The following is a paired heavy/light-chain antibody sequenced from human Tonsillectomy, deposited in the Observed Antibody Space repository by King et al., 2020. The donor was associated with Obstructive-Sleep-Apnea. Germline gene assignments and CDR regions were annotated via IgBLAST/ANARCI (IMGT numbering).Heavy chain of an antibody. CDR1: GFTFSAYA. J-gene: IGHJ4*02. D-gene: IGHD6-25*01. CDR3: AKSRSGNNPRGFDH. V-gene: IGHV3-23*01. CDR2: ISGTGGST. Sequence: EVQLLESGGGLVRPGGSLRLSCAASGFTFSAYAMSWVRQAPGKGLEWVSAISGTGGSTNYADSAKGRFTISRDNSKNTLYLQMNSLRPEDTAVYYCAKSRSGNNPRGFDHWGQGSLVTVSS.
Light chain of an antibody. CDR3: QQFNDWPVT. V-gene: IGKV3-15*01. J-gene: IGKJ5*01. CDR1: QSVSNN. CDR2: VTS. Sequence: EIVLTQSPATLSVSPGERATLSCRASQSVSNNLAWYQQKPGQAPRLLIFVTSTRATGVPARFSGSGSGTEFTLTINSLQSEDFAVYYCQQFNDWPVTFGQGTRLEIK.